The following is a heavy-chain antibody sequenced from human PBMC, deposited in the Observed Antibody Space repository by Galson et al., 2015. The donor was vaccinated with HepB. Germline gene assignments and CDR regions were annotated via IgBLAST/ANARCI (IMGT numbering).Heavy chain of an antibody. CDR1: GYTLGSNY. CDR3: ARGSSWGLGY. Sequence: SVKVSCKASGYTLGSNYMHWVRQAPGQGLEWMGIINPSGGSTSYAQKLQGRVTMTRDTSKNTVYMELSSLRSEDTAVYYCARGSSWGLGYWGQGTLVTVSS. V-gene: IGHV1-46*04. CDR2: INPSGGST. D-gene: IGHD6-13*01. J-gene: IGHJ4*02.